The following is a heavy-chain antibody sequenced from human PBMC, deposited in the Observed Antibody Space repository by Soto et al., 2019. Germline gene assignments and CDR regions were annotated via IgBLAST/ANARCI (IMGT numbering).Heavy chain of an antibody. J-gene: IGHJ6*02. D-gene: IGHD3-16*01. CDR2: IRAITSRT. CDR1: GFLYRTSS. CDR3: ARGLRLGDAGGMDV. V-gene: IGHV3-48*01. Sequence: GGSVRLSCAVSGFLYRTSSMIWARQAPGKGLEWVSYIRAITSRTYYADSVKGRFTISRDNAKNSLYLQMNSLRVEDTAVYYCARGLRLGDAGGMDVWGQGTTVTVSS.